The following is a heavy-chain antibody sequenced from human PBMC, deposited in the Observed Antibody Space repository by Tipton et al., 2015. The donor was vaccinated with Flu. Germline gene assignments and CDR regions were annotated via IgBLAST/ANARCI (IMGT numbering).Heavy chain of an antibody. Sequence: SLRLSCTASGFKFDDHAMHWVRQAPGKGLEWVSGVSWNSDATVYADSAKGRFTISRDNAKNSLYLQMNSLRPDDTALYYCAKAYDSSSNLLGFIGYWGQGTLVTVSS. V-gene: IGHV3-9*01. D-gene: IGHD3-22*01. CDR2: VSWNSDAT. CDR3: AKAYDSSSNLLGFIGY. CDR1: GFKFDDHA. J-gene: IGHJ4*02.